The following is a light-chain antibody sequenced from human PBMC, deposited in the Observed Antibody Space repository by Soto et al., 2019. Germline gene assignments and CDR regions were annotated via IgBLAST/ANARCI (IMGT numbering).Light chain of an antibody. J-gene: IGKJ1*01. Sequence: DIPMTQSPSTLSASVGDRVTITCWASQSISSWLAWYQRKPGKAPKLLIYDASSLESGVPSRFSGSGSGTEFTLTISSLQPDDFATYYCQQYNSYLTFGQGTKVEIK. CDR2: DAS. V-gene: IGKV1-5*01. CDR1: QSISSW. CDR3: QQYNSYLT.